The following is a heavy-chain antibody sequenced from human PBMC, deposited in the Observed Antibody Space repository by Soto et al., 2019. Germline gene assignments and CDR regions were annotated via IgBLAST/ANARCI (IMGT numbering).Heavy chain of an antibody. Sequence: ASVRVSCKASGVTFSSYAISWVRQAPGQGLEWMGGIIPIFGTANYAQKFQGRVTITADESTSTAYMELSSLRSEDTAVYYCARDPPPYSSSSWFDPWGQGTLVTVSS. J-gene: IGHJ5*02. CDR2: IIPIFGTA. CDR3: ARDPPPYSSSSWFDP. CDR1: GVTFSSYA. D-gene: IGHD6-6*01. V-gene: IGHV1-69*13.